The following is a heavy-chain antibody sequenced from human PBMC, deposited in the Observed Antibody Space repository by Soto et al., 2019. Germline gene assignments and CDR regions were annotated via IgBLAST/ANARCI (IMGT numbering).Heavy chain of an antibody. CDR2: IYSGGNT. CDR3: ARGYSNNFFDY. V-gene: IGHV3-66*01. Sequence: GSLRLSCAASGFTVSSNYMSWVRQAPGKGLEWISIIYSGGNTYYADSVKGRFTISRDNSQNTLHLQMNSLRAEDTAVYYRARGYSNNFFDYWGQRALVTVSS. CDR1: GFTVSSNY. D-gene: IGHD5-12*01. J-gene: IGHJ4*02.